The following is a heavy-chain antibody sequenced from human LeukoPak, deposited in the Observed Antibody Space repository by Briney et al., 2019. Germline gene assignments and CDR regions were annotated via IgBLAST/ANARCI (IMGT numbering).Heavy chain of an antibody. CDR3: ARFAAGGSYYYMDV. CDR2: IKQDGSEK. CDR1: GLTFTNTYW. V-gene: IGHV3-7*01. D-gene: IGHD6-25*01. J-gene: IGHJ6*03. Sequence: GSLRLSCAVSGLTFTNTYWICWVRQAPGKGLEWLANIKQDGSEKYYVDSVKGRFTISGDNAKNSLYLQMNSLRADDTAVYYCARFAAGGSYYYMDVWGKGTTVTVSS.